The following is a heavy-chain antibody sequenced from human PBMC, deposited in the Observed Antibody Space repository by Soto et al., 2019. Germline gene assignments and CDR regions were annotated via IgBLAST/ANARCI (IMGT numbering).Heavy chain of an antibody. Sequence: EVQLVASGGGLIQPGGSLRLSCAASGFTVSNNYMIWVQQAPGKGLEWVSLFYSSGNPHYADSVRGRFTISRDKSNNTLYLQMNSLRAEDTAVYYCATTPRVAVWGQGNTVTVSS. V-gene: IGHV3-53*01. J-gene: IGHJ6*02. CDR3: ATTPRVAV. CDR2: FYSSGNP. CDR1: GFTVSNNY.